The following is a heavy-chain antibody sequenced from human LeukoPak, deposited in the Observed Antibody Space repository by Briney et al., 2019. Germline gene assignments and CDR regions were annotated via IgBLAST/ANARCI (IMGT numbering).Heavy chain of an antibody. J-gene: IGHJ4*02. Sequence: GGSLRLSCEVSGLTLRSFAMSWVRQPAGKGLEWVSAISGDGGSTEYADSVKGRFTISRDNSKNTVYLQMNSLRAGDTALYYCAAMTTAAANAFFYWGQGTVATVSA. CDR3: AAMTTAAANAFFY. CDR1: GLTLRSFA. D-gene: IGHD2-2*01. V-gene: IGHV3-23*01. CDR2: ISGDGGST.